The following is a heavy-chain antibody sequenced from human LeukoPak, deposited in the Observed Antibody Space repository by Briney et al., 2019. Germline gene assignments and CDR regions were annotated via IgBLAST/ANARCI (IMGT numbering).Heavy chain of an antibody. CDR2: ISRSGGTT. CDR3: AANYYDSGSSPY. D-gene: IGHD3-10*01. V-gene: IGHV3-23*01. J-gene: IGHJ4*02. Sequence: GGSLRLSCAASGFTVSTNYMNWVRQAPGKGLEWVSSISRSGGTTDYADSVKGRFTISRDNSKNTLYMQMNRLRVEDTALYYCAANYYDSGSSPYWGQGTLVTVSS. CDR1: GFTVSTNY.